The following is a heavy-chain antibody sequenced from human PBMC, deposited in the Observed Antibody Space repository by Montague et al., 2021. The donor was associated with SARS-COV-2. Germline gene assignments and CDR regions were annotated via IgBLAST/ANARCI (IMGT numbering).Heavy chain of an antibody. CDR3: ARDRGSIYCGGDCYTPYFDY. CDR2: ISSSSSYI. V-gene: IGHV3-21*01. Sequence: SLRLSCAASGFTFSSYSMNWVRQAPGKGLEWVSSISSSSSYIYYADSVKGRFTISRDNAKNSLYLQMNSLRAEDTAMYYCARDRGSIYCGGDCYTPYFDYWGQGTLVTVSS. J-gene: IGHJ4*02. CDR1: GFTFSSYS. D-gene: IGHD2-21*02.